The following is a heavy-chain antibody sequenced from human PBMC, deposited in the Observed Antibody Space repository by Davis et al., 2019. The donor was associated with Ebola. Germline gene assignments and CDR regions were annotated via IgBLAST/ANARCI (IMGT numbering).Heavy chain of an antibody. V-gene: IGHV3-21*01. J-gene: IGHJ6*04. Sequence: GESLKISCAASGFTFSTYSMSWVRQAPGKGLEWVSSISSDSDYIYYADSAKGRFTISRDNAKNSLYLQMNSLRAEDTAVYYCARVRYCGGDCSRQYYYGMDVWGKGTTVTVSS. CDR3: ARVRYCGGDCSRQYYYGMDV. D-gene: IGHD2-21*02. CDR1: GFTFSTYS. CDR2: ISSDSDYI.